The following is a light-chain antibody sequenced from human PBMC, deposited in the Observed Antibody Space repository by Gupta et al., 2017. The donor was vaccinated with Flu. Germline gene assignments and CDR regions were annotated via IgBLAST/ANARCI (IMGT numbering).Light chain of an antibody. J-gene: IGLJ2*01. CDR2: DVS. V-gene: IGLV2-11*01. CDR3: CSYAGSYTVV. CDR1: SSDVGGYNY. Sequence: SALTQPRSVSGSPGPSVTISCTGTSSDVGGYNYVSWYQQHPGKAPKLMIYDVSKRPSGVPDRFSGFKSGNTASLTISGLQAEDEADYYCCSYAGSYTVVFGGGTKLTVL.